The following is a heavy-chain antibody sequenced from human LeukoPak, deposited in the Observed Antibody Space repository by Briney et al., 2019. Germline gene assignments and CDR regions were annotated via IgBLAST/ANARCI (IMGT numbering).Heavy chain of an antibody. CDR1: GYTFTGFY. CDR3: ARDLRMATIIDHTQQ. CDR2: INPNSGDT. V-gene: IGHV1-2*02. J-gene: IGHJ1*01. Sequence: AASVKVSCKASGYTFTGFYIHWVRQAPGQGLEWMGWINPNSGDTKYAQKFQGRVTVTRDTSISTVYMELTRLRSDDTAVYYCARDLRMATIIDHTQQWGQGTLVTVSS. D-gene: IGHD5-24*01.